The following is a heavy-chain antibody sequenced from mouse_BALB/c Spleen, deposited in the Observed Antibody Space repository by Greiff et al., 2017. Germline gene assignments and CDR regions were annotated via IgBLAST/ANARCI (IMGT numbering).Heavy chain of an antibody. CDR1: GFAFSSYD. CDR3: ARRVYYRYDRAMDY. V-gene: IGHV5-12-1*01. CDR2: ISSGGGST. D-gene: IGHD2-14*01. J-gene: IGHJ4*01. Sequence: LVESGGGLVKPGGSLKLSCAASGFAFSSYDMSWVRQTPEKRLEWVAYISSGGGSTYYPDTVKGRFTISRDNAKNTLYLQMSSLKSEDTAMYYCARRVYYRYDRAMDYWGQGTSVTVSS.